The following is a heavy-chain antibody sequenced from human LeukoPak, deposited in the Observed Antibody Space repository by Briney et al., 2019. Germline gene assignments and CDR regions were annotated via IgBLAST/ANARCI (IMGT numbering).Heavy chain of an antibody. J-gene: IGHJ3*02. CDR1: GFTFSSYS. D-gene: IGHD3-10*01. CDR3: ARDFGITMVRGVIATLYDAFDI. CDR2: ISSSSSYI. Sequence: PGGSLRLSCAASGFTFSSYSMNWVRQAPGKGLEWVSSISSSSSYIYYADSVKGRFTISRDNAKNSLYLQMNSLRAEDTAVYYCARDFGITMVRGVIATLYDAFDIWAKGQWSPSLQ. V-gene: IGHV3-21*01.